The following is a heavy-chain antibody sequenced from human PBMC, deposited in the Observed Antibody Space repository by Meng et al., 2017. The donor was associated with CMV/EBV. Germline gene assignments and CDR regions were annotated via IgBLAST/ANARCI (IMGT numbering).Heavy chain of an antibody. D-gene: IGHD4-11*01. CDR2: IKQDGSEK. J-gene: IGHJ4*02. Sequence: GESLKISCAASGFTFSSYWMSWVRQAPGKGLEWVANIKQDGSEKYYVDSVKGRFTISRDNAKNSLYLEMNSLRAEDTAVYYCARWNWVTTGFDYWGQGTLVTVSS. CDR3: ARWNWVTTGFDY. CDR1: GFTFSSYW. V-gene: IGHV3-7*01.